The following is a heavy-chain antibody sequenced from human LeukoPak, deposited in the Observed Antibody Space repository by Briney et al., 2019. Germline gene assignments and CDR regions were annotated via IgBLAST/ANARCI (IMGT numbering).Heavy chain of an antibody. CDR1: GYTFTGYY. Sequence: ASVKVSCKASGYTFTGYYMHWVRQAPGQGLEWMGWIYPNSGATKFAQKFQGRVTMTRDTSISTAYMELSGLRSDDTAVYYCGTLLSNGPFDYWGQGSLVTVSS. CDR3: GTLLSNGPFDY. CDR2: IYPNSGAT. V-gene: IGHV1-2*02. J-gene: IGHJ4*02.